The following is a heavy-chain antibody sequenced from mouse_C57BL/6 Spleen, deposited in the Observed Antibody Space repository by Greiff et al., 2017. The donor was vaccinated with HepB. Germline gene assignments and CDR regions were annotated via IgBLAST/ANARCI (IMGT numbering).Heavy chain of an antibody. Sequence: DVKLVESGGGLVQPKGSLKLSCAASGFSFNTYAMNWVRQAPGKGLEWVARIRSKSNNYATYYADSVKDRFTISRDDSESMLYLQMNNLKTEDTAMYYCVSNYLAWFAYWGQGTLVTVSA. CDR2: IRSKSNNYAT. V-gene: IGHV10-1*01. CDR1: GFSFNTYA. D-gene: IGHD2-1*01. CDR3: VSNYLAWFAY. J-gene: IGHJ3*01.